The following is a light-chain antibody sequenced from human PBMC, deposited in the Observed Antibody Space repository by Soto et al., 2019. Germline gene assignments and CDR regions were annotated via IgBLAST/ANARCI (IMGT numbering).Light chain of an antibody. Sequence: QSVLTQPASVCGSPGQSVTISCTGTSTDFVSYNRVSWYQQPPGTAPKLMIYEVSKRPSGVPDRFSGSKSGNTASLTISGLQAADEADYYCSLYTSENAYVFGTGTTV. J-gene: IGLJ1*01. V-gene: IGLV2-18*01. CDR3: SLYTSENAYV. CDR2: EVS. CDR1: STDFVSYNR.